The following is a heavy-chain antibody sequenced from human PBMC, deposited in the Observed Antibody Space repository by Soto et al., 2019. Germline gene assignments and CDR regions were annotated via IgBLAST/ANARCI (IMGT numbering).Heavy chain of an antibody. CDR2: IYHSGST. CDR3: ALTPLDYDSRGAFDI. V-gene: IGHV4-4*02. CDR1: GGSISSSNW. D-gene: IGHD3-22*01. J-gene: IGHJ3*02. Sequence: SETLSVSCAVSGGSISSSNWWSWVRQPAGKGLEWIGEIYHSGSTNYNPSLKSRVTISVDKSKNQFSLKLSSVTAADTAGYYFALTPLDYDSRGAFDIWGKGKLVTVS.